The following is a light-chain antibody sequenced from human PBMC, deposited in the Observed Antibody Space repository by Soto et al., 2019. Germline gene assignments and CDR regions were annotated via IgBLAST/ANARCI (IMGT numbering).Light chain of an antibody. CDR1: QTVSNNY. V-gene: IGKV3-20*01. J-gene: IGKJ1*01. CDR3: QQYATSRT. CDR2: GAS. Sequence: EIVLTQSPGTLSLSPGERATLSCRASQTVSNNYLAWYQQKPGQAPRLFIYGASTRATGIPDRFSGSGSGTDFTLTISRLEPGDFAVYYCQQYATSRTFGQGTKVEVK.